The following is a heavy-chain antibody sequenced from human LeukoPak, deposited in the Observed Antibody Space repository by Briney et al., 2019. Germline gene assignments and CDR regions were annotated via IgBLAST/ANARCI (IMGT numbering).Heavy chain of an antibody. CDR3: ARERGRLRFLEWFFDY. CDR1: GGTFISYA. J-gene: IGHJ4*02. V-gene: IGHV1-69*05. Sequence: SVKVSCKASGGTFISYAISWVRQAPGQGLEWMGRIIPIFGTANYAQKFQGRVTITTDESTSTAYMELGSLRSEDTAVYYCARERGRLRFLEWFFDYWGQGTLVTVSS. CDR2: IIPIFGTA. D-gene: IGHD3-3*01.